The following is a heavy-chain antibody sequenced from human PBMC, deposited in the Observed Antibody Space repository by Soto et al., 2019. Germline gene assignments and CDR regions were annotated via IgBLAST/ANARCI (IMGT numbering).Heavy chain of an antibody. J-gene: IGHJ5*02. CDR3: ARDNGIAGSFDP. CDR1: GFTFSNAW. V-gene: IGHV3-15*01. Sequence: EVQLVESGGGLVKPGGSLRLSCAASGFTFSNAWMSWVRQAPGKGLEWVGRIKSKTDGGTTDYAAPVKGRFTISRDDAKNSLYLQMNSLRDEDTSVYYCARDNGIAGSFDPWGQGTLVTVSS. D-gene: IGHD6-13*01. CDR2: IKSKTDGGTT.